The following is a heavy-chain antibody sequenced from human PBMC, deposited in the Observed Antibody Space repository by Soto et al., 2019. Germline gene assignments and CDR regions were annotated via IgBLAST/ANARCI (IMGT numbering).Heavy chain of an antibody. J-gene: IGHJ4*02. CDR1: GFRFSSYG. CDR2: IRNKANSYTT. D-gene: IGHD5-18*01. V-gene: IGHV3-72*01. CDR3: VAYSYSRVDY. Sequence: GGSLRLSCRTSGFRFSSYGMHWVRQAPGKGPEWVGRIRNKANSYTTDHAASVKGRFTISREDSRNSVYLQMNTLKTDDTAVYYCVAYSYSRVDYWGQGTLVTVSS.